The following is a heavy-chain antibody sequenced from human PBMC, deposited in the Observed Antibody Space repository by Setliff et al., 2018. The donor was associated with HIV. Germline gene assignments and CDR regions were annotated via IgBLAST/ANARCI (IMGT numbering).Heavy chain of an antibody. CDR2: IFHNGTS. Sequence: SGTLSLTCTVSGGPISRSSYYWGWIRQSPGKRLEWMGSIFHNGTSLYNPSLRSRVTISVDPSKNQFSLRLRSVTAADTSLYFCSRHGTYYHLFDYWGQGSPVTVSS. CDR3: SRHGTYYHLFDY. V-gene: IGHV4-39*01. D-gene: IGHD3-10*01. J-gene: IGHJ4*02. CDR1: GGPISRSSYY.